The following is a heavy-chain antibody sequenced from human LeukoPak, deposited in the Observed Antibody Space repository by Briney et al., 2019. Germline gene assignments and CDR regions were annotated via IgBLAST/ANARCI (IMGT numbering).Heavy chain of an antibody. J-gene: IGHJ5*02. Sequence: SETLSLTCTVSGGSLSSGDYYWRWIRQPPGKGLEWIGYIYYSGSTYYNPSLKSRVTISVDTSKNQFSLKLSSVTAADTAVYYCARDASNWFDPWGQGTLVTVSS. CDR3: ARDASNWFDP. CDR2: IYYSGST. V-gene: IGHV4-30-4*01. CDR1: GGSLSSGDYY.